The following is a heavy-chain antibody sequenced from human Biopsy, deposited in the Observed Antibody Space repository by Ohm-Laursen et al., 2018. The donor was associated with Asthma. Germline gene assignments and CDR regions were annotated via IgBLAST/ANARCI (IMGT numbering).Heavy chain of an antibody. CDR2: IIPVFGTS. Sequence: SSVKISCKASGGTFSRYAISWVRQAPGQGLEWMGGIIPVFGTSNYAQKFQGRVTFTADGSTSSAYMELSSLTSEDSAVYYCAREVSTVDYGYYYFAMGVWGQRATVPVSS. D-gene: IGHD4-17*01. CDR3: AREVSTVDYGYYYFAMGV. J-gene: IGHJ6*02. CDR1: GGTFSRYA. V-gene: IGHV1-69*01.